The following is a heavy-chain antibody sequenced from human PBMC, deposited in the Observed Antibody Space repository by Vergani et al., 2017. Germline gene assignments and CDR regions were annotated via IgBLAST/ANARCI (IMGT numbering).Heavy chain of an antibody. CDR1: GFTFSSYA. D-gene: IGHD6-6*01. Sequence: EVQLLESGGGLVQPGGSLRLSCAASGFTFSSYAMSWVRQAPGKGLEWVSAIRGSGGSTYYEDSVKGRFTISRANAKNSLYLQMNSLRAEDTAVYYCAKVPYSSSSGYYYYYGMDVWGQGTTVTVSS. CDR3: AKVPYSSSSGYYYYYGMDV. CDR2: IRGSGGST. J-gene: IGHJ6*02. V-gene: IGHV3-23*01.